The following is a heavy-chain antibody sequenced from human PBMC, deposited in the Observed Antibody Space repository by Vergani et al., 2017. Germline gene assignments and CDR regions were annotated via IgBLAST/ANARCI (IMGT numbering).Heavy chain of an antibody. CDR2: IYHNGST. CDR1: GYSISSGYY. J-gene: IGHJ1*01. V-gene: IGHV4-38-2*01. CDR3: ARHGSSCYYKYFQH. D-gene: IGHD3-22*01. Sequence: QVQLQESGPGLVKPSETLSLTCAVSGYSISSGYYWGWIRQPPGKGLEWCGSIYHNGSTYYNPSLKSRVTISVDTSKNQFSLKLSSVTAADTAVYYCARHGSSCYYKYFQHWGQGTLVTVSS.